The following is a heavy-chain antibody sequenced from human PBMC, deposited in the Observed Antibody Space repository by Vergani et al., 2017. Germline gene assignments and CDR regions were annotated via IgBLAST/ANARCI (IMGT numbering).Heavy chain of an antibody. CDR3: AKSNPRNSXYDYLYFYHAMDV. J-gene: IGHJ6*02. CDR2: IRGRGGST. D-gene: IGHD5-12*01. CDR1: GFTFNHYA. V-gene: IGHV3-23*01. Sequence: EVQLLESGGDFVQPGGSLRLSCAASGFTFNHYAMNWVRQAPGKGLEWVSGIRGRGGSTYYAGSVKGRFTISRDSSKNTLYLQMNSLSAGDTAVYYCAKSNPRNSXYDYLYFYHAMDVWGQGTTVTVSS.